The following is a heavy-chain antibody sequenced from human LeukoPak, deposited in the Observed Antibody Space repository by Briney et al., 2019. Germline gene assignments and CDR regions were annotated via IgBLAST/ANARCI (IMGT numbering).Heavy chain of an antibody. CDR2: IYCGGST. CDR3: ARSEKSVVVVIAAKLDKRSYACDI. CDR1: GFTFSDYY. Sequence: PGGSLSLSCAASGFTFSDYYMSWIRQAPGKELEWVSVIYCGGSTYYADSVKGRLTISRDNSKNNLYLPMHSPIAEDKAVYYCARSEKSVVVVIAAKLDKRSYACDIGGRGTMVTV. V-gene: IGHV3-66*01. D-gene: IGHD2-15*01. J-gene: IGHJ3*02.